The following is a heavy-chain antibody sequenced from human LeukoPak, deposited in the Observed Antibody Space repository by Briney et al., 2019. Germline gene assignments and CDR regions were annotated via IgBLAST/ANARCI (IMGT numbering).Heavy chain of an antibody. CDR1: GGSISSSNW. CDR2: IYHSGST. V-gene: IGHV4-4*02. Sequence: PSETLSLTCAVSGGSISSSNWWSWVRQPPGKGLEWIGEIYHSGSTNYNPSLKSRVTISVDTSKNQFSLKLSSVTAADTAVYYCARGRRLGYCSGGSCYPHRYYYGMDVWGQGTTVTVSS. D-gene: IGHD2-15*01. CDR3: ARGRRLGYCSGGSCYPHRYYYGMDV. J-gene: IGHJ6*02.